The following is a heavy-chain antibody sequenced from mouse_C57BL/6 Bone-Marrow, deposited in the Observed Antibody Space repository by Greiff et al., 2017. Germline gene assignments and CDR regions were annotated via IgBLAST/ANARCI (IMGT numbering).Heavy chain of an antibody. Sequence: QVQLQQSGPELVKPGASVKISCKASGYSFTSYYIHWVKQRPGQGLEWIGWIYPGSGNTKYNEKFKGKATLTADTSSSTAYMQLSSLTSEDSAVYYCARGVRETWFAYWGQGTLVTVSA. CDR3: ARGVRETWFAY. D-gene: IGHD2-14*01. V-gene: IGHV1-66*01. J-gene: IGHJ3*01. CDR2: IYPGSGNT. CDR1: GYSFTSYY.